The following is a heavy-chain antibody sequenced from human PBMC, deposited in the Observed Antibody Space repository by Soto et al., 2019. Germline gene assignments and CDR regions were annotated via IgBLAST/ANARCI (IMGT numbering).Heavy chain of an antibody. CDR3: ARVIGVVVVAHYDY. J-gene: IGHJ4*02. CDR2: ISSSSSYI. CDR1: GFTFSSYS. V-gene: IGHV3-21*01. Sequence: EVQLVESGGGLVKPGGSLRLSCAASGFTFSSYSMNWVRQAPGKGLEWVSSISSSSSYIYYADSVKGRFTISRDNAKNSLYLHMNSLRAEDTAVYYCARVIGVVVVAHYDYWGQGTLVTVSS. D-gene: IGHD2-15*01.